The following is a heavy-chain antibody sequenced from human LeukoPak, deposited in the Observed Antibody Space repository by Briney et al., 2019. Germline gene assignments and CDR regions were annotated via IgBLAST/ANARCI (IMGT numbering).Heavy chain of an antibody. V-gene: IGHV2-5*02. Sequence: SGPTLVNPTQTLTLTCTFSGFSLSTSGVGVGWIRQPPGKALEWLALIYWDDDERYSPSLKSRLTITKDTSKNQVVLTMTKMDPVDTATYYCAHYPGSSDWLNFDYWGQGTLVTVSS. CDR3: AHYPGSSDWLNFDY. CDR1: GFSLSTSGVG. J-gene: IGHJ4*02. CDR2: IYWDDDE. D-gene: IGHD3-9*01.